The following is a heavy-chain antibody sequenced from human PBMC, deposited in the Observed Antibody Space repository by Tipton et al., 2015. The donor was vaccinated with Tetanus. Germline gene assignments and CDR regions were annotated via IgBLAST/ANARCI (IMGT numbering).Heavy chain of an antibody. D-gene: IGHD3-10*01. CDR3: ARVYYGSGSYYFDY. Sequence: TLSLTCTVSGGSISTYYWSWIRQPPGKGLEWIGYIFYSGNTNYNPSLKSRVTISVDTSKNQFSLKLSSVTAADTAVYYCARVYYGSGSYYFDYWGQGTLVTVSS. CDR2: IFYSGNT. V-gene: IGHV4-59*12. CDR1: GGSISTYY. J-gene: IGHJ4*02.